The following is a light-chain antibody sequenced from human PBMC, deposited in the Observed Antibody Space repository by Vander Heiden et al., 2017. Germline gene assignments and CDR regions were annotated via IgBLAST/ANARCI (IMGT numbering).Light chain of an antibody. CDR3: QQYNNWPPYT. J-gene: IGKJ2*01. CDR2: GAS. CDR1: QSVSSN. V-gene: IGKV3-15*01. Sequence: IVMTQSPGTLSVSPGERATLSCRASQSVSSNLAWYQQKPGQPPRLLIYGASSRATGIPARFSGSGSGTEFTLTISSLQSEDFAVYYCQQYNNWPPYTFGQGTKLEIK.